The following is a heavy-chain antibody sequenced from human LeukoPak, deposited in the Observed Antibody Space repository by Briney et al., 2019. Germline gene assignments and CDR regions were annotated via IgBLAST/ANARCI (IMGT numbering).Heavy chain of an antibody. D-gene: IGHD3-10*01. Sequence: AESLKISCTGSGYSFTNYWIGWVRQMPGKGLEWVGFIYPGDSDTRYSPSFQGQVTISVDKSISTAYLQWSSLKASDTAMYYCARHGATSGGPGSYYTFDYWGQGTLVTVSS. CDR2: IYPGDSDT. V-gene: IGHV5-51*01. J-gene: IGHJ4*02. CDR3: ARHGATSGGPGSYYTFDY. CDR1: GYSFTNYW.